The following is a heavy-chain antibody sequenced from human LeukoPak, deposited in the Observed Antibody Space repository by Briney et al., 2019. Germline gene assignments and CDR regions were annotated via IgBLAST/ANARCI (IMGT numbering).Heavy chain of an antibody. CDR3: AVYDFWSGFSPFDY. CDR2: IIPILGIA. CDR1: GGTFSSYA. J-gene: IGHJ4*02. V-gene: IGHV1-69*04. D-gene: IGHD3-3*01. Sequence: ASVKASCKASGGTFSSYAISWVRQAPGQGLEWMGRIIPILGIANYAQKFQGRVTITADKSTSTAYMELSSLRSEDTAVYYCAVYDFWSGFSPFDYWGQGTLVTVSS.